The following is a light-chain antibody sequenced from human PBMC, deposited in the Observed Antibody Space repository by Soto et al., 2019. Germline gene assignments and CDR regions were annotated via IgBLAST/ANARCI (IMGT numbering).Light chain of an antibody. CDR1: SSDVGAYNY. CDR3: SSFTSNRIYV. Sequence: QSALTQPASVSGSPGQSITISCTGTSSDVGAYNYVSWYQQHPGKAPKLMIYEVSHRPSGVSNRFSASKSGLTASLTISGLQPEDEADYYCSSFTSNRIYVFGPGTKLTVL. V-gene: IGLV2-14*01. CDR2: EVS. J-gene: IGLJ1*01.